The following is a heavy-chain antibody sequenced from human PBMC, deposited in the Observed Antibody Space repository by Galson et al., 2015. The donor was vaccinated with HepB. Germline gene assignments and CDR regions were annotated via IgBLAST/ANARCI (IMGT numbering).Heavy chain of an antibody. V-gene: IGHV3-21*01. CDR1: GFTFSNYN. CDR3: ARERGYSFGYGDY. D-gene: IGHD5-18*01. J-gene: IGHJ4*02. Sequence: SLRLSCAASGFTFSNYNMNWVRQAPGKGLEWISSISSSSTSIYYADSVKGRFTISRDNAKNSLSLQMNSLRAEDTAVYYCARERGYSFGYGDYWGQGTLVTVSS. CDR2: ISSSSTSI.